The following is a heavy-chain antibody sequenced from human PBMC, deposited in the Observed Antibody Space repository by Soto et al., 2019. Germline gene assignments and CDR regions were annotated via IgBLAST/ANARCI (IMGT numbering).Heavy chain of an antibody. D-gene: IGHD1-26*01. J-gene: IGHJ5*02. CDR2: IIPGTDSI. CDR1: GYTFTAYV. CDR3: ARGAFRHWFDP. Sequence: ASVKVSCNASGYTFTAYVIHWMRQAPGQSLEWMGWIIPGTDSIQYAQKLQGRVTMTTDTSTSTAYMELRSLRSDDTAVYYCARGAFRHWFDPWGQGTLVTVSS. V-gene: IGHV1-3*01.